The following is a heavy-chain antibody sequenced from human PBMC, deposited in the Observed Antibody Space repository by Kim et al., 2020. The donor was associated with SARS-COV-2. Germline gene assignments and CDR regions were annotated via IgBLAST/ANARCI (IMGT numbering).Heavy chain of an antibody. CDR3: AREGSTIFGVVTYAWFDP. J-gene: IGHJ5*02. Sequence: ASVKVSCKASGYTFTSYGISWVRQAPGQGLEWMGWISAYNGNTNYAQKLQGRVTMTTDTSTSTAYMELRSLRSDDTAVYYCAREGSTIFGVVTYAWFDPWGQGTPGTVS. V-gene: IGHV1-18*01. CDR2: ISAYNGNT. D-gene: IGHD3-3*01. CDR1: GYTFTSYG.